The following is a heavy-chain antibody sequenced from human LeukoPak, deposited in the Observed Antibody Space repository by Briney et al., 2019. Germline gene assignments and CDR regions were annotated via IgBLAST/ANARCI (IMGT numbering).Heavy chain of an antibody. J-gene: IGHJ6*04. CDR3: ARSRSGTYCNADV. CDR1: GFTFSNYD. V-gene: IGHV3-48*03. Sequence: GGSLRLSCAAFGFTFSNYDMTWVRQAPGKGLEWVSYISNSGNTIYYADSVKGRFTISRDNSLYLQMSSLRAEDTAVYYCARSRSGTYCNADVWGKGTTVTVSS. CDR2: ISNSGNTI. D-gene: IGHD3-10*01.